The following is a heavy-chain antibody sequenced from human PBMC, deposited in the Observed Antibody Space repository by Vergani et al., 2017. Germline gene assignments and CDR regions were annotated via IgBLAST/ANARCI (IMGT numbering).Heavy chain of an antibody. CDR1: GFTFSTYG. D-gene: IGHD3-3*01. J-gene: IGHJ5*02. Sequence: VQLLESGGGSVQPGRSLSLSCAASGFTFSTYGMHWVRQAPGKGLEWVAVIWYDGSKKYYGDSVKGRFTISRDNSKNTLYLQMNSLSAEDTAVYYCARDGDFWSAYFSSTNWFDPWGQGTLVTVSS. CDR3: ARDGDFWSAYFSSTNWFDP. CDR2: IWYDGSKK. V-gene: IGHV3-33*01.